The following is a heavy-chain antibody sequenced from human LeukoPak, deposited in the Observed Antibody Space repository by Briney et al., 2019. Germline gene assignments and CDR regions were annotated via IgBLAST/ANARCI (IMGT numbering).Heavy chain of an antibody. J-gene: IGHJ4*02. CDR2: IIPIFGTA. CDR3: ARDGYFDC. V-gene: IGHV1-69*05. Sequence: ASVKVSCKASGGTFSSYAISWVRQAPGQGLEWMGGIIPIFGTANYAQKFQGRVTMTKDTSTNTAYMELRSLTSDDTAVYYCARDGYFDCWGQGTLVTVSS. CDR1: GGTFSSYA.